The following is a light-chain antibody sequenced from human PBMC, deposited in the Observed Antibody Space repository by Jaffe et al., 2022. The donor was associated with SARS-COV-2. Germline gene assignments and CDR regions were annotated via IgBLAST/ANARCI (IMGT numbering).Light chain of an antibody. Sequence: DIQMTQSPSSLYASVGDRVTITCRASQNINKYLNWYQQKPGKAPKLLIYAASHLQSGVPSRFTGSGSGTDFTLTISSLQPEDFATYSCQQSYSNFRSFGQGTKVEIK. J-gene: IGKJ2*01. V-gene: IGKV1-39*01. CDR1: QNINKY. CDR3: QQSYSNFRS. CDR2: AAS.